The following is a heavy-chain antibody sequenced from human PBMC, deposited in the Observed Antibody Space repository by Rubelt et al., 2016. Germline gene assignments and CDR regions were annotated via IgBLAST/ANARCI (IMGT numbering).Heavy chain of an antibody. CDR1: GYTFTSYA. D-gene: IGHD6-13*01. CDR2: INAGNGNT. V-gene: IGHV1-3*01. Sequence: QVQLVQSGAEVKKPGASVKVSCKASGYTFTSYAMHWVRQAPGQRLEWMGWINAGNGNTKYSQTFQGRVTITRDTSASTAYMELSSLRSEDTAVYYCARDLVAAAGTDFDYWGQGTLVTVSS. CDR3: ARDLVAAAGTDFDY. J-gene: IGHJ4*02.